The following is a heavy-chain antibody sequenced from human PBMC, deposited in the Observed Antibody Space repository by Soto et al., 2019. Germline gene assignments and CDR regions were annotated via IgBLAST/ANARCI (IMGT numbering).Heavy chain of an antibody. CDR3: AREGQGMVRGVEYYYGMDV. D-gene: IGHD3-10*01. Sequence: QVQLVESGGGVVQPGRSLRLSCAASGFTFSSYGMHWVRQAPGKGLEWVAVIWYDGSNKYYADSVKGRFTISRDNSKNTLYLQMNSLRAEDTAVYYCAREGQGMVRGVEYYYGMDVWGQGTTVTVSS. CDR1: GFTFSSYG. J-gene: IGHJ6*02. V-gene: IGHV3-33*01. CDR2: IWYDGSNK.